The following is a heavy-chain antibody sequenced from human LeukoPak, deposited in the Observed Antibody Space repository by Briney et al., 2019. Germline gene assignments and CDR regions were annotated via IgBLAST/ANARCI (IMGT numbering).Heavy chain of an antibody. Sequence: PGGSLRLSCAASGFNFSSYSMSWVRQAPGKGLEWVANIKQDGSEKYYVDSVKGRFTISRDNAKNSLYLQMNSLRAEDTAVYYCARGFVPAAIWGQGTLVTVSS. CDR2: IKQDGSEK. V-gene: IGHV3-7*01. CDR1: GFNFSSYS. CDR3: ARGFVPAAI. D-gene: IGHD2-2*01. J-gene: IGHJ4*02.